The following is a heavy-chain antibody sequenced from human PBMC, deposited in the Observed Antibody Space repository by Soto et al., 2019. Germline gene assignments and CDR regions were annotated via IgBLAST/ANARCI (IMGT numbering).Heavy chain of an antibody. D-gene: IGHD1-1*01. J-gene: IGHJ5*02. V-gene: IGHV1-2*02. CDR2: LNPNRCGT. CDR3: ARDRTTGTLNWFDP. CDR1: AHTFTGYY. Sequence: ALVKISSNASAHTFTGYYMHCVLQAPGQVVEWPGGLNPNRCGTNNAQPFQGRVTMTRDTYISTAYMELSRLRSDATAVYFCARDRTTGTLNWFDPWGQGTLVTVSS.